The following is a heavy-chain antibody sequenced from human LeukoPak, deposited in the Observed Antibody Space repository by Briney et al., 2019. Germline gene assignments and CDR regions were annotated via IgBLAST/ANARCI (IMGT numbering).Heavy chain of an antibody. J-gene: IGHJ6*02. CDR1: GFTFDDYA. CDR2: ISGDGYST. Sequence: GGSLRLSCAASGFTFDDYAMHWVRQAPGKGLEWVSLISGDGYSTYYADSVKGRFTISRDNSKNSLYLQMNSLRTEDTALYYCAKSRGGPTMVRGVTSATDVYGMDVWGQGATVTVSS. CDR3: AKSRGGPTMVRGVTSATDVYGMDV. V-gene: IGHV3-43*02. D-gene: IGHD3-10*01.